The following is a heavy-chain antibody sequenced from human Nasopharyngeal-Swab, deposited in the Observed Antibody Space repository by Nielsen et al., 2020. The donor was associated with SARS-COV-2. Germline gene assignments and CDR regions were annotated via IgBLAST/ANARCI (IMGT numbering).Heavy chain of an antibody. D-gene: IGHD3-10*01. CDR3: AKANVLFWFGQFKNDGFDI. CDR2: ISYEGSKK. CDR1: GFSFNNYG. J-gene: IGHJ3*02. Sequence: GGSLRLSCTASGFSFNNYGMHWFRQAPGKGLEWVSVISYEGSKKFYAESVEGRFTISRDYSKSTLYLQMDSLRTEDTAMYYCAKANVLFWFGQFKNDGFDIWGQGTMVAVSS. V-gene: IGHV3-30*18.